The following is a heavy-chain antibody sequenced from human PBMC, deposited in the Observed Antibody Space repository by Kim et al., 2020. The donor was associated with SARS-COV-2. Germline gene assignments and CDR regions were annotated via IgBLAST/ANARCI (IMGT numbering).Heavy chain of an antibody. D-gene: IGHD2-2*01. V-gene: IGHV1-3*01. J-gene: IGHJ4*02. Sequence: SQTFQGRVTITRDTSASTVYMELSSLRSEDTAVYYCARGKIVMVPAALDYWGQGTLVNVSS. CDR3: ARGKIVMVPAALDY.